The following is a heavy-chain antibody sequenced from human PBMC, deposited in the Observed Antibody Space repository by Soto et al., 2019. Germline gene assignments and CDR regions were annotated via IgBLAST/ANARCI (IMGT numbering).Heavy chain of an antibody. V-gene: IGHV1-2*02. CDR2: INPNSGGT. J-gene: IGHJ5*02. Sequence: ASVKVSCKASGYTFTSYNMHWVRQAPGQGLEWMGWINPNSGGTNYAQKFQGRVTMTRDTSISTAYMELSRLRSDDTAVYYCARDHPPRDVLGFDPWGQGTLVTVSS. CDR3: ARDHPPRDVLGFDP. CDR1: GYTFTSYN.